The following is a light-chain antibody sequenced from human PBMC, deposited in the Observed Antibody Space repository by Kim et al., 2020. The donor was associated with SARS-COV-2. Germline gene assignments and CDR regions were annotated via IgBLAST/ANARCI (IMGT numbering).Light chain of an antibody. CDR2: KIS. CDR1: QSLVDSDGTTY. V-gene: IGKV2-30*01. Sequence: DVVMTQSPLVLPVTLGQPASISCRSSQSLVDSDGTTYLSWFQQRPGQSPRRLIYKISKRGSGVPDRFSGTGSGTDFTLKISRVEAEDVGIYYCMQGTDLPLTFGQGTKLEIK. CDR3: MQGTDLPLT. J-gene: IGKJ2*01.